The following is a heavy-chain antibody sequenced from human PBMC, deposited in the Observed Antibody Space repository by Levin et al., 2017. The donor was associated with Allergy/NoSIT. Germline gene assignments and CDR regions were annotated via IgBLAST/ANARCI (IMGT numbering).Heavy chain of an antibody. CDR3: ARRMFFGVVGRHYYYGMDV. V-gene: IGHV1-8*01. CDR1: EYTFTNYE. CDR2: MNPNSGNA. Sequence: ASVKVSCRASEYTFTNYEINWVRQATGQGLEWMGWMNPNSGNAGYAQKLQGRLSMTRNTSTSTAYMELSSLRSEDTGVYYCARRMFFGVVGRHYYYGMDVWGQGTTVTVSS. D-gene: IGHD3-3*01. J-gene: IGHJ6*02.